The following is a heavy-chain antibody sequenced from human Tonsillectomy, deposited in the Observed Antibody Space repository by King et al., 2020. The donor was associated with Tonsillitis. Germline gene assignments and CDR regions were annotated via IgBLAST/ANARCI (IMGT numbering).Heavy chain of an antibody. Sequence: VQLVESGGGLVQPGGSLRLSCAASGFPFSSYAMSWVRHAPGKGLEWVSAISGSGGSTYYEDSGKGRFTISRENSKNTLYLQMTRLRAEDTAVYYCAKAYPDNILTGWVPDYWGQGTLVTVSS. CDR1: GFPFSSYA. CDR2: ISGSGGST. D-gene: IGHD3-9*01. CDR3: AKAYPDNILTGWVPDY. V-gene: IGHV3-23*04. J-gene: IGHJ4*02.